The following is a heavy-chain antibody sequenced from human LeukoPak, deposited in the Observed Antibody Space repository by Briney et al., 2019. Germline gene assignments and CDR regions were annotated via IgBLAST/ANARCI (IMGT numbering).Heavy chain of an antibody. J-gene: IGHJ5*02. CDR1: GFTFSSYS. CDR2: ISSSSSTI. V-gene: IGHV3-48*01. Sequence: GGSLRLSCAASGFTFSSYSMNWVRQAPGKGLEWVSYISSSSSTIYYADSVKGRFTISRDNAKNSLYLQMNSLRAEDTAVYYCARDVSDRYSSSWYLSWGQGTLVTVSS. D-gene: IGHD6-13*01. CDR3: ARDVSDRYSSSWYLS.